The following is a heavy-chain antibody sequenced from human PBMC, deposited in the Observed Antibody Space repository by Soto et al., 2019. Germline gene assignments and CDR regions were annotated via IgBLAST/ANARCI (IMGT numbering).Heavy chain of an antibody. J-gene: IGHJ4*02. CDR1: GGTFSSYA. Sequence: QVQLVQSGAEVKKPGSSVKVSCKASGGTFSSYAISWVRQAPGQGLEWMGGIIPIFGTANYAQKVQGRVTIPADEPKSTADMELSSLRSEDTAVYYCARGRGTVVPPLDYWGQGTLVTVSS. CDR3: ARGRGTVVPPLDY. V-gene: IGHV1-69*12. CDR2: IIPIFGTA. D-gene: IGHD2-15*01.